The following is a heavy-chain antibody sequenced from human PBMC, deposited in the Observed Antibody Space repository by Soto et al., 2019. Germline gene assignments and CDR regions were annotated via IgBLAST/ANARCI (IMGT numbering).Heavy chain of an antibody. V-gene: IGHV4-34*01. J-gene: IGHJ4*02. CDR3: ARATDEEWLVPLYFDY. CDR2: INHSGST. D-gene: IGHD6-19*01. Sequence: SETLSLTCAVYGGSFSGYYWTWIRQPPGTGLEWIGEINHSGSTNYNPSLKSRVTISVDTSTNQFSLRLSSVTAADTAVYYCARATDEEWLVPLYFDYWGRGTLVTVSS. CDR1: GGSFSGYY.